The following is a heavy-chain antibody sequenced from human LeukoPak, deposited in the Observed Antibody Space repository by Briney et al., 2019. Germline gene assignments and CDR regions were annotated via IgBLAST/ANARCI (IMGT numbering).Heavy chain of an antibody. CDR2: IYYSGST. CDR3: ARFWSGYYGRSYYYYGMDV. V-gene: IGHV4-59*01. Sequence: PSETLSLTCTVSGGSISSYNWSWIRQPPGKGLEWIGYIYYSGSTNYNPSLKSRVTISVDTSKNQFSLKLSSVTAADTAVYYCARFWSGYYGRSYYYYGMDVWGQGTTVTVSS. D-gene: IGHD3-3*01. CDR1: GGSISSYN. J-gene: IGHJ6*02.